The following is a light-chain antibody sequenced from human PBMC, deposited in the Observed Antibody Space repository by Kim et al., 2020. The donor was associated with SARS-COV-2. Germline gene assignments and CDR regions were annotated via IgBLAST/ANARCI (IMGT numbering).Light chain of an antibody. V-gene: IGLV3-19*01. CDR2: GKN. CDR1: ILRTYF. Sequence: SSELTQDPAVSVALGQTVRITCQGDILRTYFPSWYQQKPRQAPVLVIYGKNTRPSGTPDRFSGSFSGNTASLTITGTQAEDEADYYCASRDSSGDHLLFGGGTQLTVL. CDR3: ASRDSSGDHLL. J-gene: IGLJ3*02.